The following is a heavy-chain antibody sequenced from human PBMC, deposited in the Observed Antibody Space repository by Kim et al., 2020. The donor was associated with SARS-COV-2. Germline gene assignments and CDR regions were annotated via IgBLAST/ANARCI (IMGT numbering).Heavy chain of an antibody. Sequence: GGSLRLSCAASGFTFDDYAMHWVRQAPGKGLEWVSGISWNSGSIGYADSVKGRFTISRDNAKNSLYLQMNSLRAEDTALYYCAKKYGYYYDSSGPGYFDYWGQGTLVTVSS. CDR1: GFTFDDYA. V-gene: IGHV3-9*01. CDR2: ISWNSGSI. CDR3: AKKYGYYYDSSGPGYFDY. D-gene: IGHD3-22*01. J-gene: IGHJ4*02.